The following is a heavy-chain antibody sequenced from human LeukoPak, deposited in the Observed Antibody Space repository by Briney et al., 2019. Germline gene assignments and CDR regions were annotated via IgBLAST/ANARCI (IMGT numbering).Heavy chain of an antibody. D-gene: IGHD1-26*01. CDR3: ARINSGSYYGPIDY. Sequence: GRSLRLSCAASGFTFDDYGMSWVRQAPGKGLEWVSGINWNGGSTGYADSVKGRFTISRDNAKNSLYLQMNSLRAEDTALYYCARINSGSYYGPIDYWGQGTLVTVSS. V-gene: IGHV3-20*04. CDR1: GFTFDDYG. J-gene: IGHJ4*02. CDR2: INWNGGST.